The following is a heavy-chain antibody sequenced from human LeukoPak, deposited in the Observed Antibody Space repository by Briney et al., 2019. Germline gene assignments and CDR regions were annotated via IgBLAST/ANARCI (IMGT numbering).Heavy chain of an antibody. CDR3: ARDNDFWSGYTASSYYYYYMDV. J-gene: IGHJ6*03. CDR2: IIPIFGTA. V-gene: IGHV1-69*01. Sequence: SVTVSFKASGGTFSSYAISWVRQAPGQGLEWMGGIIPIFGTANYAQKFQGRVTITADESTSTAYMELSSLRSEDTAVYYCARDNDFWSGYTASSYYYYYMDVWGKGTTVTVSS. D-gene: IGHD3-3*01. CDR1: GGTFSSYA.